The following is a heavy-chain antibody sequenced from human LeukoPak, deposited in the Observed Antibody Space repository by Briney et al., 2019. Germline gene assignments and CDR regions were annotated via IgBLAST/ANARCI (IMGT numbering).Heavy chain of an antibody. V-gene: IGHV4-59*01. J-gene: IGHJ3*02. CDR3: ARDRSLDAFDI. D-gene: IGHD3-10*01. CDR2: IYYSGST. Sequence: SETLSLTCTVSGGSISSYYWSWIRQPPGKGLEWIGYIYYSGSTNYNPSLKSRVTISVDTSKNQFSLKLSSVTAADTAVYYCARDRSLDAFDIRGQGTMVTVSS. CDR1: GGSISSYY.